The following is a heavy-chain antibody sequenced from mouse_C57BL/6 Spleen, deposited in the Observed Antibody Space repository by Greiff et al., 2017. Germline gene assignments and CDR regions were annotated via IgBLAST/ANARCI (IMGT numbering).Heavy chain of an antibody. CDR3: ARDSSGYRAWFAY. D-gene: IGHD3-2*02. V-gene: IGHV5-17*01. CDR1: GFTFSDYG. CDR2: ISSGSCTI. J-gene: IGHJ3*01. Sequence: EVKLVESGGGLVKPGGSLKLSCAASGFTFSDYGMHWVRQAPEKGLEWVAYISSGSCTIYYADTVKGRFTISRDNAKNTLFLQMTSLRSEDTAMYYCARDSSGYRAWFAYWGQGTLVTVSA.